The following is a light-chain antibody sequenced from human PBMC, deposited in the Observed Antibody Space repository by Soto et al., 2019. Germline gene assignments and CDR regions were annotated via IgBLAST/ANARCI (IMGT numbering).Light chain of an antibody. CDR1: QSVTSN. Sequence: EIVMTQSPATLSVSPGERATLSCRASQSVTSNLAWDQQKPGQAPRLLIYGASTRATGIPGRFSGSGSGTEFTLTISSLRSEDFAVYYCQQYNNWPPTFGQGTRLEIK. V-gene: IGKV3-15*01. J-gene: IGKJ5*01. CDR3: QQYNNWPPT. CDR2: GAS.